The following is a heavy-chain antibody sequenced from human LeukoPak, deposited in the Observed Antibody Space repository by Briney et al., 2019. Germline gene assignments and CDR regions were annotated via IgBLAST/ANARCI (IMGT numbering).Heavy chain of an antibody. J-gene: IGHJ3*02. CDR3: ARCPYLNAFDI. Sequence: PSETLSLTCTLSGGSINNYYWSWIRQPPGKGLEWIGSIYYSGSTYYNPSLKSRVTISVDTSKNQFSLKLSSVTAADTAVYYCARCPYLNAFDIWGQGTMVTVSS. CDR1: GGSINNYY. V-gene: IGHV4-39*01. CDR2: IYYSGST.